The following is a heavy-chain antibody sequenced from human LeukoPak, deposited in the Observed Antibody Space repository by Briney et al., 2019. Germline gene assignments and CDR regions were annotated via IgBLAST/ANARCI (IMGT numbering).Heavy chain of an antibody. CDR1: GGSISSYY. CDR2: ISSSGST. CDR3: ARGPYSYDSSGAFDI. D-gene: IGHD3-22*01. Sequence: SETLSLTCTVSGGSISSYYWSWIRQPPGKGLEWIGRISSSGSTNYNPSLKSRVTISVDTSKNQFSLKLSSVTAADTAVYFCARGPYSYDSSGAFDIWGQGAMVTVSS. V-gene: IGHV4-4*08. J-gene: IGHJ3*02.